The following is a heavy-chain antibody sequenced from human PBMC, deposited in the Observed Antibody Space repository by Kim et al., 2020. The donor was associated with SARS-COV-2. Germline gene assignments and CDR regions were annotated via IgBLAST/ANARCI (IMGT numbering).Heavy chain of an antibody. V-gene: IGHV4-59*09. D-gene: IGHD4-17*01. J-gene: IGHJ6*02. Sequence: KSRVTISVDTSKNQFSLKLSSVTAADTAVYYCARGLLYGDYPYYYYGMDVWGQGTTVTVSS. CDR3: ARGLLYGDYPYYYYGMDV.